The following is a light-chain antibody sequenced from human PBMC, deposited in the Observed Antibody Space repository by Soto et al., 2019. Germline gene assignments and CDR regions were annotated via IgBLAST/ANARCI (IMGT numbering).Light chain of an antibody. Sequence: QSLLTQPPSVCGAPGQRVTISCTGSISNIGAHYDVHWYQQLPGTAPKLLIYGNSNRPSGVPDRFSGSKSGTSASLAITGLQAEDEADYYCQSYDNSLSVYVFGTGTKVTVL. CDR1: ISNIGAHYD. J-gene: IGLJ1*01. CDR2: GNS. CDR3: QSYDNSLSVYV. V-gene: IGLV1-40*01.